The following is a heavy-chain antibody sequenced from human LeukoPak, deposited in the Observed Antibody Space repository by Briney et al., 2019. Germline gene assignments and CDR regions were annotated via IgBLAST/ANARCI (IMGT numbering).Heavy chain of an antibody. Sequence: PGRSLRLSCAASGFTFDDYAMHWVRQAPGKGLEWVSGISWNSGSIGYADSVKGRFTISRDNAKNSLFLQMNSLRAEDTAVYYCARVGSGNFLGAFDIWGQGTMVTVSS. CDR3: ARVGSGNFLGAFDI. CDR1: GFTFDDYA. J-gene: IGHJ3*02. V-gene: IGHV3-9*01. D-gene: IGHD1-26*01. CDR2: ISWNSGSI.